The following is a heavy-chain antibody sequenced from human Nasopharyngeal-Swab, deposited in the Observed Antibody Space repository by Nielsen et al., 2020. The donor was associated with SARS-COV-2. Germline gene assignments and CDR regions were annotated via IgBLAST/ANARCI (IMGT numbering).Heavy chain of an antibody. J-gene: IGHJ5*01. CDR2: FNDRERT. D-gene: IGHD2-15*01. V-gene: IGHV4-34*01. CDR3: ARGIYCSGGSCRKNWFDS. Sequence: SETLSLTCSVYGASFSGYYWSWIRRPPGKVLEWIGEFNDRERTTYNPSLKSRVPTSVDTSKNQFSLKLSSVTAADSAVYYCARGIYCSGGSCRKNWFDSWGQGIHVTVSS. CDR1: GASFSGYY.